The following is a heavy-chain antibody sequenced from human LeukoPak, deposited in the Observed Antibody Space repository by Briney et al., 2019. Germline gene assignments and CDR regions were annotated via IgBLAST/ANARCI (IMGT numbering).Heavy chain of an antibody. J-gene: IGHJ4*02. CDR1: GPSISIRGLY. Sequence: SETLSLTCAVSGPSISIRGLYWGWIRQPPGKGLEWIGSTYYSGTTYYNPSLKSRVTISVDTSKNQFSLRLSSVTAADTAVYYCAIQDCSSYYWGQGRVVIVSS. V-gene: IGHV4-39*01. D-gene: IGHD2-15*01. CDR2: TYYSGTT. CDR3: AIQDCSSYY.